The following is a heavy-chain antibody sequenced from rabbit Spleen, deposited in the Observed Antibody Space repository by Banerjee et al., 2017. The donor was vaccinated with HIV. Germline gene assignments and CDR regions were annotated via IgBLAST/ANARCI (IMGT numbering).Heavy chain of an antibody. Sequence: QSLEESGGDLVKPGASLTLTCKASGFSFNSGYDMCWVRQAPGKGLEWVACIYAGSSSSTYSATWAKGRFTLSKTSSTTVTLQMTSLTAADTATYFCARDAGTSFSTYGMDLWGPGTLVTVS. CDR1: GFSFNSGYD. D-gene: IGHD8-1*01. CDR2: IYAGSSSST. J-gene: IGHJ6*01. CDR3: ARDAGTSFSTYGMDL. V-gene: IGHV1S40*01.